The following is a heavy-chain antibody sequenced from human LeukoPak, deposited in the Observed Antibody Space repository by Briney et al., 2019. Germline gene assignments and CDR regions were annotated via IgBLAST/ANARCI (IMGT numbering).Heavy chain of an antibody. D-gene: IGHD3-16*01. CDR1: GFTFSSYW. CDR3: ARRGTRCRLAHFDY. V-gene: IGHV3-7*05. J-gene: IGHJ4*03. Sequence: GSVTLSCAVSGFTFSSYWRTWVRQAPGKGLEWVAKIKQDGSEKYYVDSVKGRFTISRDNARNSVYLQMNSLGAEDTAVYYCARRGTRCRLAHFDYWGPGT. CDR2: IKQDGSEK.